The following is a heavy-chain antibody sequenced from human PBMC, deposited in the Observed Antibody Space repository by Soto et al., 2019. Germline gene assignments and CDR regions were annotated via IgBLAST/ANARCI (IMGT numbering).Heavy chain of an antibody. V-gene: IGHV1-3*01. J-gene: IGHJ4*02. CDR3: ARGVGDAHFAF. CDR1: GYTFPYFG. D-gene: IGHD1-26*01. Sequence: QVQLVQSGAEVKKPGASVRVSCRASGYTFPYFGIHWVRQAPGQSLEWMGSINPANGDTPYSQKFQGRVTITSDTPATRVYMERGRLTSADTAVYYGARGVGDAHFAFWGRGTLITFPS. CDR2: INPANGDT.